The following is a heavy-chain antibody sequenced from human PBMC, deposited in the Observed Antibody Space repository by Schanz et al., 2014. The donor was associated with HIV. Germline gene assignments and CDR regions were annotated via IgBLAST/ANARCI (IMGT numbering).Heavy chain of an antibody. CDR3: ARDLRMGKYFDY. D-gene: IGHD7-27*01. CDR2: IGHDGTYN. V-gene: IGHV3-33*08. Sequence: QVQVVESGGGVVQPGRSLRLSCAGSGFTFSSYAMHWVRQAPGKGLEWVSVIGHDGTYNVYTDSVKGRFTVSRDNSKNTLFLSMNNLRADDTAVYYCARDLRMGKYFDYWGQGVLVTVSS. J-gene: IGHJ4*02. CDR1: GFTFSSYA.